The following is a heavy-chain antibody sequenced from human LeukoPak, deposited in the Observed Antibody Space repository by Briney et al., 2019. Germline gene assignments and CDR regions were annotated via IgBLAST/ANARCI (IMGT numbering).Heavy chain of an antibody. D-gene: IGHD5-18*01. CDR1: GGSFSGYY. V-gene: IGHV4-34*01. CDR2: INHSGST. CDR3: ARDGDVDTAMGDFDY. J-gene: IGHJ4*02. Sequence: SETLSLTCAVYGGSFSGYYWSWIRQPPGKGLEWIGEINHSGSTNYNPSLKSRVTISVDTSKNQFSLKLSSVTAADTAVYYCARDGDVDTAMGDFDYWGQGTLVTVSS.